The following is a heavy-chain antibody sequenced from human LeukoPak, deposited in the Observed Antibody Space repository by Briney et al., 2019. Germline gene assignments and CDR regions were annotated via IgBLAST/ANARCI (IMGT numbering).Heavy chain of an antibody. CDR2: ISGDVGTT. CDR1: GYAFYKYG. D-gene: IGHD2-15*01. Sequence: ASVRGSCKANGYAFYKYGVNWVRQAPGQSLEWIGWISGDVGTTNNAKKFQGRVTLTTDTSTSTAYMELRSLRSEDTAVYYCARGGRGWPKDYFDYWGQGTLVTVSS. CDR3: ARGGRGWPKDYFDY. V-gene: IGHV1-18*01. J-gene: IGHJ4*02.